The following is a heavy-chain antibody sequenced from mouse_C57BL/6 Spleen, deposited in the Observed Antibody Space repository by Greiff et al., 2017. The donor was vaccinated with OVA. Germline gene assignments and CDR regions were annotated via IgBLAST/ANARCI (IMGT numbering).Heavy chain of an antibody. Sequence: EVQLQQSGPELVKPGASVKISCKASGYSFTGYYMNWVKQSPEKSLEWIGEINPSTGGTTYNQKFKAKATLTVDKSSSTDYMQLKSLTSEDSAVYYCARGEGAWFAYWGQGTLVTVSA. J-gene: IGHJ3*01. CDR2: INPSTGGT. V-gene: IGHV1-42*01. CDR1: GYSFTGYY. CDR3: ARGEGAWFAY.